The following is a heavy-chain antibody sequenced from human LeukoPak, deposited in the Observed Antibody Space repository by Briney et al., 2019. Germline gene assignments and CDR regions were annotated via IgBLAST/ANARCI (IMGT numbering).Heavy chain of an antibody. CDR1: GFTFSSYS. Sequence: GGSLRLSCAASGFTFSSYSMNWVRQAPGKGLEWVSYISSSSSTIYYADSVKGRFTISRDNAKNSLYLQMNSLRAEDTAVYYCAKDRGYCSGGSCYRSFDYWGQGTLVTVSS. CDR2: ISSSSSTI. D-gene: IGHD2-15*01. J-gene: IGHJ4*02. V-gene: IGHV3-48*01. CDR3: AKDRGYCSGGSCYRSFDY.